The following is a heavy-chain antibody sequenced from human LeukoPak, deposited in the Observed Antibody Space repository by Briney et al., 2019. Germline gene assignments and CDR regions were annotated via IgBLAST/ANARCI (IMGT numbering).Heavy chain of an antibody. CDR3: ARDYCSSTSCYSWWFDP. V-gene: IGHV4-31*03. CDR2: IYYSGST. D-gene: IGHD2-2*01. Sequence: SSETLSLTCTVSGGSISGGGYYWSWIRQHPGKGLEWIGYIYYSGSTYYNPSLKSRVTISVDTSKNQFSLKLSSVTAADTAVYYCARDYCSSTSCYSWWFDPWGQGTLVTVSS. J-gene: IGHJ5*02. CDR1: GGSISGGGYY.